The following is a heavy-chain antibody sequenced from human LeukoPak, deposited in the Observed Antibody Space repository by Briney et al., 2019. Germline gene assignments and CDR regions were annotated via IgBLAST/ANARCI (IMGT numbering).Heavy chain of an antibody. V-gene: IGHV3-7*01. CDR2: IKQDVSEQ. Sequence: GGSLRLSCAASGFTFSIYCMSWLRQAPGKGREGVANIKQDVSEQYYVDSVKGRFTISRDNAKNSLYLQMNSLRAEDTAVYYCARELIVGATWHYYYMDVWGKGTTVTVSS. CDR3: ARELIVGATWHYYYMDV. CDR1: GFTFSIYC. J-gene: IGHJ6*03. D-gene: IGHD1-26*01.